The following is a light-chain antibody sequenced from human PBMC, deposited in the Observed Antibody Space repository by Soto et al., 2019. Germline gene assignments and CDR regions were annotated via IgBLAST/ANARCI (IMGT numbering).Light chain of an antibody. V-gene: IGKV1-5*01. Sequence: DIQMTQSPSTLSASVGDRVTISCRASQSISSWLAWYQQKPGKAPKLLIYDASSLESGVPSRFSGSGSGTEFTLTISSLQPDDFATYYCQHYNSVALTFGGGTKVEIK. CDR3: QHYNSVALT. J-gene: IGKJ4*01. CDR2: DAS. CDR1: QSISSW.